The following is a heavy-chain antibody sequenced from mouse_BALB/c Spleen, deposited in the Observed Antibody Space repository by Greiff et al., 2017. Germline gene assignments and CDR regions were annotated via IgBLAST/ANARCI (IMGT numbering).Heavy chain of an antibody. CDR2: IDPANGNT. Sequence: EVHLVESGAELVKPGASVKLSCTASGFNIKDTYMHWVKQRPEQGLEWIGRIDPANGNTKYDPKFQGKATITADTSSNTAYLQLSSLTSEDTAVYYCARRGISYPYAMDYWGQGTSVTVSS. CDR3: ARRGISYPYAMDY. V-gene: IGHV14-3*02. J-gene: IGHJ4*01. D-gene: IGHD6-5*01. CDR1: GFNIKDTY.